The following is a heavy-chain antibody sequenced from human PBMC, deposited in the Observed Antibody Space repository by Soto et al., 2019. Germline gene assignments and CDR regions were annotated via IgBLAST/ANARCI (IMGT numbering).Heavy chain of an antibody. V-gene: IGHV3-23*01. J-gene: IGHJ6*02. CDR2: ISGSGGST. D-gene: IGHD2-21*02. Sequence: GGSLRLSCAASGFTFSSYAMSWVRQAPGKGLEWVSAISGSGGSTYYADSVKGRFTISRDNSKNTLYLQMNSLRAEDTAVYYCAKDPHGPSTPITLYYYYYGMDVWGQGTTVTVSS. CDR3: AKDPHGPSTPITLYYYYYGMDV. CDR1: GFTFSSYA.